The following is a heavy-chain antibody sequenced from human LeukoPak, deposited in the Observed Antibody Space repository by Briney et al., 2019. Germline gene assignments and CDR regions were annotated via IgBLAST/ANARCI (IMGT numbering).Heavy chain of an antibody. V-gene: IGHV3-21*01. D-gene: IGHD6-19*01. CDR1: GFTFSSYS. Sequence: GGSLRLSCAASGFTFSSYSMNWVRQAPGKGLEWGSSISSSSSYISSALSVKAPSTISSANAKYSLYLPMNRLQAEDTAVYYCARFHPWLVLPLIPWGQGTLVTVSS. CDR2: ISSSSSYI. CDR3: ARFHPWLVLPLIP. J-gene: IGHJ5*02.